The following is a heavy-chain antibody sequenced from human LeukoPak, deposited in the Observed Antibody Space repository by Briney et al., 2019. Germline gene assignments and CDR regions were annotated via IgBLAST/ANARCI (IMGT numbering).Heavy chain of an antibody. D-gene: IGHD1-14*01. CDR3: ARGVEPLAANTLAY. CDR2: LYSDGNT. V-gene: IGHV3-53*01. Sequence: GGSLRLSCAAPGFTVITNDMTLVRQAPGKGLEWVSVLYSDGNTKYADSVQGRFTISRDNSKNTLYLEMNSLSPDDTAVYYCARGVEPLAANTLAYWGQGTLVTVSS. J-gene: IGHJ4*02. CDR1: GFTVITND.